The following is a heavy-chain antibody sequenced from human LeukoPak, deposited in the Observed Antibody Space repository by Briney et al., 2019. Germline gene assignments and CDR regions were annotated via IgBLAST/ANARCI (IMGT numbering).Heavy chain of an antibody. V-gene: IGHV3-15*01. D-gene: IGHD2-15*01. CDR2: IRSKANGGTT. Sequence: GGSLRLSCAASGFTFSNAWMSWVRQAPGKGLDWVGRIRSKANGGTTDYAAPVKGRFTISRDDSENTLYLQMSNLNTEDTAVYYCTKSLDCSRATCDAWGQGTLVTVSA. CDR3: TKSLDCSRATCDA. CDR1: GFTFSNAW. J-gene: IGHJ5*02.